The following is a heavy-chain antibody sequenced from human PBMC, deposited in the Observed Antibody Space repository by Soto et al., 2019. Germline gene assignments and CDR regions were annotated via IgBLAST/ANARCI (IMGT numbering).Heavy chain of an antibody. CDR3: ARDNAWFNVMFLMGIRYRMAA. CDR2: IKQDGSEK. J-gene: IGHJ6*02. V-gene: IGHV3-7*03. D-gene: IGHD2-8*01. CDR1: GFSCSSDG. Sequence: GRSLRLSCAASGFSCSSDGMSWVRQAPGKGLEWVANIKQDGSEKYYVDSVKGRFTISRDNAKNSLYLQMNSLRAEDTAVYYCARDNAWFNVMFLMGIRYRMAARGQDTTV.